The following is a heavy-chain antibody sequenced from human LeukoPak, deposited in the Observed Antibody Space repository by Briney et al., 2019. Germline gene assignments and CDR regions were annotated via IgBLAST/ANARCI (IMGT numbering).Heavy chain of an antibody. CDR2: IDYSGRT. CDR3: ARPYYYGSGSYYDPYYFDY. V-gene: IGHV4-59*08. Sequence: PSETLSLTCTVSGGSTDSYYYWSWIRQPPGKGLEWIGYIDYSGRTKYNPSLQSRVTISVDTSKTQFSLKLSSVTAADTAVYYCARPYYYGSGSYYDPYYFDYWGQGTLVTVSS. J-gene: IGHJ4*02. D-gene: IGHD3-10*01. CDR1: GGSTDSYYY.